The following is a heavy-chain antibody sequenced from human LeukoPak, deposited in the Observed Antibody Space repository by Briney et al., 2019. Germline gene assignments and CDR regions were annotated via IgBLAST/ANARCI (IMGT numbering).Heavy chain of an antibody. CDR2: IYYSGST. CDR1: GGSISSYY. Sequence: SETLSLTCTVSGGSISSYYWSWIRQPPGKGLEWIGYIYYSGSTNYNPSLKSRVTISVDTSKNQFSLKLSSVTAADTAVYYCAREGYGTGSDYWGQGTLVTVSS. D-gene: IGHD2-8*02. J-gene: IGHJ4*02. V-gene: IGHV4-59*01. CDR3: AREGYGTGSDY.